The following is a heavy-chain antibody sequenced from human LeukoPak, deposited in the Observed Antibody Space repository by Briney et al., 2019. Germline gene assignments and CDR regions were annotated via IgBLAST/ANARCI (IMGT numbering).Heavy chain of an antibody. CDR2: ISYDGSNK. CDR3: ARRLGVDY. D-gene: IGHD3-16*01. Sequence: GGSLRLSCAASGFTFSSYAMHWVRQAPGKGLEWVAVISYDGSNKYYADSVKGRFTISRDNFKNALYLQMNSLRAEDTAVYYCARRLGVDYWGQGTLVTVSS. V-gene: IGHV3-30-3*01. CDR1: GFTFSSYA. J-gene: IGHJ4*02.